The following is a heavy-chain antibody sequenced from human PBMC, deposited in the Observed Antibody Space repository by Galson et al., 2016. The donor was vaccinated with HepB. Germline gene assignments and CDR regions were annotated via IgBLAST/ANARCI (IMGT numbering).Heavy chain of an antibody. CDR3: SKDFGREVYGSSGP. V-gene: IGHV3-30*18. D-gene: IGHD3-22*01. J-gene: IGHJ5*02. Sequence: SLRLSCAASGFTFSNYGTYWVRQAPGKGLEWVAVISYDGSNKYNADSVKGRFTISRDNSKNTLYLQMNNLRPEDTAVYYCSKDFGREVYGSSGPWGQGALVTVST. CDR2: ISYDGSNK. CDR1: GFTFSNYG.